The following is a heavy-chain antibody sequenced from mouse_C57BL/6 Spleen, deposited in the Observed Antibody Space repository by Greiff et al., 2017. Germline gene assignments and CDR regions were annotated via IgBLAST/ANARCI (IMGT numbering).Heavy chain of an antibody. V-gene: IGHV1-42*01. CDR1: GYSFTGYY. D-gene: IGHD2-4*01. Sequence: EVQVVESGPELVKPGASVKISCKASGYSFTGYYMNWVKQSPEKSLEWIGEINPSTGGTTYNQKFKAKATLTVDKSSSTAYMQLKSLTSEDSAVYYCARIEADYDEGLFDYWGQGTTLTVSS. J-gene: IGHJ2*01. CDR2: INPSTGGT. CDR3: ARIEADYDEGLFDY.